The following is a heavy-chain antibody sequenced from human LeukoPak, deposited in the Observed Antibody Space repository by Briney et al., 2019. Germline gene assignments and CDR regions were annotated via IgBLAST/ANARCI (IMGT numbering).Heavy chain of an antibody. CDR1: GFTFSSCS. CDR2: ISSSSSYI. D-gene: IGHD2-2*01. J-gene: IGHJ4*02. V-gene: IGHV3-21*01. CDR3: ARDAVDYCSSTSCYPAD. Sequence: GGSLRLSCAASGFTFSSCSMNWVRQAPGKGLEWVSSISSSSSYIYYADSVKGRFTISRDNAKNSLYLQMNSLRAEDTAVYYCARDAVDYCSSTSCYPADWGQGTLVTVSS.